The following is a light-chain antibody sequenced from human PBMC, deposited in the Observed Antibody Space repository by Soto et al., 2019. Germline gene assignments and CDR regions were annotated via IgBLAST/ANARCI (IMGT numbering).Light chain of an antibody. J-gene: IGLJ1*01. CDR1: NSDVGGYNF. V-gene: IGLV2-8*01. Sequence: QSALTKPPSASGYPGQSVTISCTGTNSDVGGYNFVSWYQQHPGKAPKLIIYEVTKRPSGVPDRFSGSKSGKTASLTVSGLQAEDEAYYYCTSYAGSNNRYVVGTGTKLTVL. CDR3: TSYAGSNNRYV. CDR2: EVT.